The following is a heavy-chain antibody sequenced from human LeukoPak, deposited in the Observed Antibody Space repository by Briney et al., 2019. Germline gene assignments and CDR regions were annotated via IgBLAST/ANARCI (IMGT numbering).Heavy chain of an antibody. J-gene: IGHJ4*02. CDR1: GGSISSSSYC. CDR2: IYYSGST. V-gene: IGHV4-39*01. CDR3: ATQALYYYDSSGYYYVAHFDY. Sequence: SETLSLTCTVSGGSISSSSYCWGWICQPPGKGLEWIGSIYYSGSTYYNPSLKSRVTISVDTSKNQFSLKLSSVTAADTAVYYCATQALYYYDSSGYYYVAHFDYWGQGTLVTVSS. D-gene: IGHD3-22*01.